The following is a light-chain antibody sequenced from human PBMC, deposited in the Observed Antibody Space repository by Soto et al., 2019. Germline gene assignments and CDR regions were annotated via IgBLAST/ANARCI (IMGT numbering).Light chain of an antibody. Sequence: EIVLTQSPGTLSLSPVERATLSFMASQRISTSYLAWYQQKPGQAPRLLIYAASSRATGIPDRFSGSGSGTDFTLTISGLEPEDFALYYCQQYGSSPPLTFGGGTKVDIK. CDR1: QRISTSY. CDR3: QQYGSSPPLT. J-gene: IGKJ4*01. CDR2: AAS. V-gene: IGKV3-20*01.